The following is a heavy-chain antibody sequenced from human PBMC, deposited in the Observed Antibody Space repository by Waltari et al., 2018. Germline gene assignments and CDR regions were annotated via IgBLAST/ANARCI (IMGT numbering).Heavy chain of an antibody. CDR1: GFPFSSCD. J-gene: IGHJ5*02. CDR3: AKGPAARTNWFDP. CDR2: IGSSGRNT. D-gene: IGHD2-2*01. V-gene: IGHV3-23*01. Sequence: EVQLLESGGGLVQPGGSLRLSCSAAGFPFSSCDISWVRQAPGKGLEWVSVIGSSGRNTYYADSVKGRFTISRDDSKNTLYLQMNSLRAEDTAVYYCAKGPAARTNWFDPWGQGTLVTVSS.